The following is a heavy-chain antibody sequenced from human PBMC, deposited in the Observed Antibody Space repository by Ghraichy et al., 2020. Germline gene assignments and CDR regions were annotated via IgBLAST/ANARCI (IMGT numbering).Heavy chain of an antibody. V-gene: IGHV3-23*01. D-gene: IGHD6-19*01. J-gene: IGHJ4*02. CDR3: ARGLRSSSGWVCDY. Sequence: GSLRLSCAASGFTFNNYAMTWVRQAPGKGLEWVSTISGGGDGTYYADSVKGRFTISRDNPRNTLSLQMNSLRAEDTAFYYCARGLRSSSGWVCDYWGQGTLVTVSS. CDR2: ISGGGDGT. CDR1: GFTFNNYA.